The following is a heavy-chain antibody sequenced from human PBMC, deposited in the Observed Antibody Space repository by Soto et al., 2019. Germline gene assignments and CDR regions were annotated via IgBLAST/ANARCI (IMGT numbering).Heavy chain of an antibody. V-gene: IGHV3-48*01. J-gene: IGHJ4*02. Sequence: LRLSCAASGFTFGSYSMNWVRQAPGKGLEWVSYISSSSSTIYYADSVEGRFTISRDNAKNSLDLQMNSLRAEDTAVYYCAKDGGYSYGPYDYWGQGTLVTVSS. CDR3: AKDGGYSYGPYDY. D-gene: IGHD5-18*01. CDR1: GFTFGSYS. CDR2: ISSSSSTI.